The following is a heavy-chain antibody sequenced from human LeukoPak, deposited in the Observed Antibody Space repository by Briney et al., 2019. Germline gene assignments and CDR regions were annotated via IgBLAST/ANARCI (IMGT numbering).Heavy chain of an antibody. J-gene: IGHJ4*02. V-gene: IGHV4-34*01. D-gene: IGHD3-10*01. Sequence: PSETLSLTCAVYGGSFSGYYWSWIRQPLGKGLEWIGEINHSGSTNYNPSLKSRVTISVDTSKNQFSLKLSSVTAADTAVYYCARGRIELLWFGIPQYYFDYWGQGTLVTVSS. CDR1: GGSFSGYY. CDR2: INHSGST. CDR3: ARGRIELLWFGIPQYYFDY.